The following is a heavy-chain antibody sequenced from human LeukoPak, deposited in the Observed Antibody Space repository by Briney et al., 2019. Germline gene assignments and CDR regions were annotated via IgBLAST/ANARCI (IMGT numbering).Heavy chain of an antibody. J-gene: IGHJ6*02. Sequence: SETLSLTCTVSGGSMSGYYWNWIRQHAGQGLEWIGRIHTTGGTNSKPSLKSRLIMSVDTSTNQFSLRMRFVTAADTAVYYCARNLGGDDYYFYGMDVWGQGTTVTVSS. V-gene: IGHV4-4*07. CDR1: GGSMSGYY. D-gene: IGHD2-21*02. CDR3: ARNLGGDDYYFYGMDV. CDR2: IHTTGGT.